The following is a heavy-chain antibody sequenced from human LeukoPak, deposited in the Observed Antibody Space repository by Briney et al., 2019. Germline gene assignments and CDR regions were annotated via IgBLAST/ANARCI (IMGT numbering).Heavy chain of an antibody. J-gene: IGHJ4*02. D-gene: IGHD3-3*01. V-gene: IGHV4-39*01. CDR1: GGSISSSSYY. CDR2: IDYSGSA. CDR3: ARVQFLEWYFDY. Sequence: PSETLSLTCTVSGGSISSSSYYWGWIRQPPGKGLEWIVSIDYSGSAYYNPSLKSRVTISVDTSKNQFSLKLSSVTAADTAVYYCARVQFLEWYFDYWGQGTLVTVSS.